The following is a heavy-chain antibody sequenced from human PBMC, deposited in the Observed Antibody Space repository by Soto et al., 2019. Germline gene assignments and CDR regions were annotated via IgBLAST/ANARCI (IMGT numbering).Heavy chain of an antibody. CDR2: IYYTGST. V-gene: IGHV4-61*01. CDR3: ARDQYDFTSRSYYYAMEV. D-gene: IGHD3-3*01. CDR1: GGSVSSESHY. J-gene: IGHJ6*02. Sequence: PSETLSLTCTVSGGSVSSESHYWSWIRQTPGKGLEWIGYIYYTGSTNYNPSLKGRVTMSVDTSRDQVSLRLRSVTRADTAVYYCARDQYDFTSRSYYYAMEVWGQGTKVTVSS.